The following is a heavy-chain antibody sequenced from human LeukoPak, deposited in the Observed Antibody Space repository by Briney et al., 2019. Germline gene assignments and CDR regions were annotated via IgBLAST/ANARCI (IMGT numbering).Heavy chain of an antibody. J-gene: IGHJ4*02. D-gene: IGHD3-9*01. CDR3: AHRRHDILTGYLNYFDY. CDR2: IYWNDDK. CDR1: GFSLSTSGVG. Sequence: ESGPTLVKPTQTLTLTCTFSGFSLSTSGVGVGCIRQPPGKALEWLALIYWNDDKRYSPSLKSRLTTTKDTSKNQVVLTVTNMDPVDTATYYCAHRRHDILTGYLNYFDYWGQGTLVTVSS. V-gene: IGHV2-5*01.